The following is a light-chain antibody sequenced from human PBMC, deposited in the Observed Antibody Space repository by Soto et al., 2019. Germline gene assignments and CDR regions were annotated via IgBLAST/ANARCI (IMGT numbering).Light chain of an antibody. CDR1: QDISNY. CDR2: DAS. V-gene: IGKV1-33*01. J-gene: IGKJ3*01. Sequence: DLQMTQSPSSLSASVGDRVTIACQASQDISNYLIWYQQKPGKAPNLLIYDASNLETGVPSRFSGSGSGTDFTFTISSLQPEDVATSYCQHYDNLPTFTFGPGTKVDVK. CDR3: QHYDNLPTFT.